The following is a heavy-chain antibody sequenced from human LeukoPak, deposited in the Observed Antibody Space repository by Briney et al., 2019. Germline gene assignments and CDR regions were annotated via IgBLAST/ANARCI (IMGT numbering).Heavy chain of an antibody. D-gene: IGHD5-18*01. CDR3: ARGRGDSYGIQAAFDY. Sequence: ASVKVSCKASGGTFSSYAISWVRQAPGQGLEWMGRIIPILGIANYAQKFQGRVTITADKSTSTAYMELSSLRSEDTAVYYCARGRGDSYGIQAAFDYWGQGTLVTVSS. V-gene: IGHV1-69*04. CDR2: IIPILGIA. J-gene: IGHJ4*02. CDR1: GGTFSSYA.